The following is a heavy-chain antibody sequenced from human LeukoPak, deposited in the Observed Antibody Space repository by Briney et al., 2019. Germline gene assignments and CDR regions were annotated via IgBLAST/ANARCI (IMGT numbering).Heavy chain of an antibody. Sequence: GASVKVSCKVSGYTLSESSMHWVRQAPGKGLEWMGRFDPEDGETIYAQKFQGRVTLTEDTSTDTAYLELRSLRSEDTAVYYCARAFVGEPSKGWFDPWGQGTLVTVSS. D-gene: IGHD3-16*01. CDR3: ARAFVGEPSKGWFDP. CDR1: GYTLSESS. CDR2: FDPEDGET. J-gene: IGHJ5*02. V-gene: IGHV1-24*01.